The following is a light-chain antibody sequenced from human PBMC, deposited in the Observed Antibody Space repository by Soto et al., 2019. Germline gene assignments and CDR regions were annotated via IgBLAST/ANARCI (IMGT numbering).Light chain of an antibody. CDR2: YYSDSDK. CDR3: MIWPSNASGV. CDR1: NDINVGSYN. J-gene: IGLJ1*01. Sequence: QPLLGQPPSGPPSPGKSARLTLHFPNDINVGSYNIYWYQQKPGSPPRYLLYYYSDSDKGQGSGVPSRFSGSKDASANTGILLISGLQSEDEADYYCMIWPSNASGVFGTGTKVTVL. V-gene: IGLV5-37*01.